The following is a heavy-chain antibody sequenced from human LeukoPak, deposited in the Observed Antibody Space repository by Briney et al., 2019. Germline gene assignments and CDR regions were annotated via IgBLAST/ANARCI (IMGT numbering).Heavy chain of an antibody. CDR1: GYTFTGYY. J-gene: IGHJ4*02. D-gene: IGHD1-26*01. V-gene: IGHV1-2*02. CDR3: TRARQRATGSHSSLDY. CDR2: INPNSGGT. Sequence: PVASVKVSCKASGYTFTGYYLHWVRQAPGQGLEWMGWINPNSGGTDYAQKFQGRVTMTRDTSISTAYMELSRLTPDDTAVYYCTRARQRATGSHSSLDYWGQGTLVTVSS.